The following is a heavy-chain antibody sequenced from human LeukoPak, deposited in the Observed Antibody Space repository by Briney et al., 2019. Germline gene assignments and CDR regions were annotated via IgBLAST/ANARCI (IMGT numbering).Heavy chain of an antibody. D-gene: IGHD5-12*01. CDR2: ISHDGNNK. V-gene: IGHV3-30*03. J-gene: IGHJ4*02. Sequence: GGSLRLSCAASGFTFSSYSMNWVRQAPGKGLEWVAVISHDGNNKYYADSVKGRFTISRDNSKNTLYLQINSLRPEDTAVYYCARDPQRSYSGYEIDYWGQGTLVTVSS. CDR3: ARDPQRSYSGYEIDY. CDR1: GFTFSSYS.